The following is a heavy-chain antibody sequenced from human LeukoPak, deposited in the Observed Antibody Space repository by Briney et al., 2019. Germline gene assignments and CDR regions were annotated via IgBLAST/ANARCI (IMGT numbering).Heavy chain of an antibody. D-gene: IGHD2-2*01. CDR1: GFTFRSYA. Sequence: GGSLRLSCAASGFTFRSYAMSWVRQAPGKGLEWVLAISGSGGSTYYADSVKGRFTISGDNSKNTLYLQMNSLRAEDTAVYYCAKVSRIVVVPAAFDYWGQGTLVTVSS. J-gene: IGHJ4*02. V-gene: IGHV3-23*01. CDR2: ISGSGGST. CDR3: AKVSRIVVVPAAFDY.